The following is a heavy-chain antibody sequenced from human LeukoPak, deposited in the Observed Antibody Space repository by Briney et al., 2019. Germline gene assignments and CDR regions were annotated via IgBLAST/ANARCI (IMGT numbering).Heavy chain of an antibody. J-gene: IGHJ5*02. CDR2: IYYSGST. CDR3: ARLRRGGYIFPVMIDP. CDR1: GGSISSRSYY. D-gene: IGHD5-24*01. V-gene: IGHV4-39*07. Sequence: SETLSLTCTVSGGSISSRSYYWGWIRKPPGKGLEWIGSIYYSGSTYYNPSLKSRVTLSVDTSKNQFSLRLSSVTAADTAVYYCARLRRGGYIFPVMIDPWGEGTLVTVSS.